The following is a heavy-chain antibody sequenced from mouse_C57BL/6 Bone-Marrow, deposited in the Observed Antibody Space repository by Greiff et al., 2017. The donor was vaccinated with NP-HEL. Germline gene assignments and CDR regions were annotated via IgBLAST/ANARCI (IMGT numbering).Heavy chain of an antibody. J-gene: IGHJ2*01. CDR2: IYPGSGST. Sequence: QVQLQQPGAELVKPGASVKMSCKASGYTFTSYWITWVKQRPGQGLEWIGDIYPGSGSTNYNEKFKSKATLTVDTSSSTAYMQLSSLTSEDSAVYYCASKDYYGSRDYFDYWGQGTTLTVSS. V-gene: IGHV1-55*01. D-gene: IGHD1-1*01. CDR1: GYTFTSYW. CDR3: ASKDYYGSRDYFDY.